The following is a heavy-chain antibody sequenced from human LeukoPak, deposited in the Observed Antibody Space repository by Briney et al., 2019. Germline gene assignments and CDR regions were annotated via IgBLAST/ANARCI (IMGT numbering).Heavy chain of an antibody. J-gene: IGHJ5*02. CDR2: IYYSGST. D-gene: IGHD6-19*01. V-gene: IGHV4-59*01. Sequence: SETLSLTCTVSGGSISSYYWSWIRQPPGKGLEWIGYIYYSGSTNYNPSLKSRVTISVDTSKNQFSLKLSSVTAADTAVYYCARVPYSSGWYPNWFDPWGQGTLVTVSS. CDR1: GGSISSYY. CDR3: ARVPYSSGWYPNWFDP.